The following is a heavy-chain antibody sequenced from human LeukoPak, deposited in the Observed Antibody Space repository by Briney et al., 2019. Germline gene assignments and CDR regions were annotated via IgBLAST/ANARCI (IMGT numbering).Heavy chain of an antibody. Sequence: GGSLRLSCAASGFTFSSYWMSWVRQAPGKGLEWVANIKQDGSEKYYVDSVKGRFTISRDNAKNSLYLQMNGLRAEDTAVYYCARDQDYYDSSGYSRGYFDYWGQGTLVTVSS. D-gene: IGHD3-22*01. J-gene: IGHJ4*02. CDR3: ARDQDYYDSSGYSRGYFDY. CDR2: IKQDGSEK. CDR1: GFTFSSYW. V-gene: IGHV3-7*01.